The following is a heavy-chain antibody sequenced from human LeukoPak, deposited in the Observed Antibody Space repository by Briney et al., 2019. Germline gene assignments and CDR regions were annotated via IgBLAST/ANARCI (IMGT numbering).Heavy chain of an antibody. Sequence: ASVKVSCKSSGYIFTNYDINWVRQAPGQGLEWMGWMNANNGNTGYAQKFQGRLTMTRSTSISTAYMELRSLRSDDTAVYYCATPAHCSGGSCYSEGGFDYWGQGTLVTVSS. D-gene: IGHD2-15*01. J-gene: IGHJ4*02. CDR3: ATPAHCSGGSCYSEGGFDY. CDR2: MNANNGNT. V-gene: IGHV1-8*01. CDR1: GYIFTNYD.